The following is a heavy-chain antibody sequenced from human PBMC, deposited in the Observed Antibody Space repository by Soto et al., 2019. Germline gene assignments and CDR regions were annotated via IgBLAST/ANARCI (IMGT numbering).Heavy chain of an antibody. J-gene: IGHJ4*02. CDR1: GFTFSSYS. V-gene: IGHV3-21*01. CDR3: AREPWNYYFDY. D-gene: IGHD1-7*01. Sequence: EVQLVESGGGLVKPGGSLRLSCAASGFTFSSYSMNWVRQAPGKGLEWVSSISSSSSYIYYADSVKGRFTISIDNSKNSQYLHMNSLRAEDTAVYYCAREPWNYYFDYWGQGTLVTVSA. CDR2: ISSSSSYI.